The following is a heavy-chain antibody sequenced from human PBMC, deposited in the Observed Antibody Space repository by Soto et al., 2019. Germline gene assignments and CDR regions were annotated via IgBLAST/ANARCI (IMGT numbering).Heavy chain of an antibody. V-gene: IGHV1-2*02. CDR3: AREDYNWNDYYYYGMDV. D-gene: IGHD1-1*01. Sequence: QMELVQSGAEVRKPGASVKVSSKASRNSLIDYYIHWVRQAPGQGVEWMGWIKSNSGGTKYAQRFQGRVTMTRDTSISTIYMELSRLKSDDTAVYYCAREDYNWNDYYYYGMDVWGQGTTVIVSS. J-gene: IGHJ6*02. CDR2: IKSNSGGT. CDR1: RNSLIDYY.